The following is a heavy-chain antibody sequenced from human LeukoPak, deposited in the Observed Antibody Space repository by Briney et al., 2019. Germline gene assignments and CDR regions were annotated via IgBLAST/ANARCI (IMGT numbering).Heavy chain of an antibody. V-gene: IGHV3-21*04. CDR2: ISSSSSYI. CDR3: ARDVEMATTSTFDY. CDR1: GFTFSSYS. J-gene: IGHJ4*02. D-gene: IGHD5-24*01. Sequence: GGSLRLSCAASGFTFSSYSMNWVRQAPGKGLEWVSSISSSSSYIYYADSVKGRFTISRDNAKNSLYLQMNSLRAEDTAVYYCARDVEMATTSTFDYWGQGTLVTVSP.